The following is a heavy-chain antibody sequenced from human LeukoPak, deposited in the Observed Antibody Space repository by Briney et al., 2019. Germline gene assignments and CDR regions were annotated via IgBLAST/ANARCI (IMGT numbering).Heavy chain of an antibody. CDR2: ISGSGGST. D-gene: IGHD5-12*01. J-gene: IGHJ4*02. V-gene: IGHV3-23*01. CDR3: AKVSVNIVATRYFDY. CDR1: GFTFSSHA. Sequence: GGSLRLSCAASGFTFSSHAMSWVRQAPGKGLEWVSAISGSGGSTYYADSVKGRFTISRDDSNSTVYVQMNSLRAEDTAVYYCAKVSVNIVATRYFDYWGQGTLVTVSS.